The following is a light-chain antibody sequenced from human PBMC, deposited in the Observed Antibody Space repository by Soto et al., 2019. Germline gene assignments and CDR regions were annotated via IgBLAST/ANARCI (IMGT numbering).Light chain of an antibody. V-gene: IGKV3-11*01. J-gene: IGKJ5*01. CDR2: DAS. CDR3: QQRSNWPPSIT. CDR1: QSVSSY. Sequence: EIVLTQSPATLSLSPGARATLSCRASQSVSSYLAWYQQKPGPAPRLLIYDASNRATGIPARFSGSGSGTDFTLTLSSLEPEEFAVYYCQQRSNWPPSITFGQGTRLENK.